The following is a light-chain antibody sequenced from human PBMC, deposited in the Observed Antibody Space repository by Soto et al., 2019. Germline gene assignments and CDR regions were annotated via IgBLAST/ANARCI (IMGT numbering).Light chain of an antibody. V-gene: IGKV1-39*01. CDR3: QPSYSTRT. J-gene: IGKJ1*01. CDR2: AAS. Sequence: IQMTQSPSSLSASVGDRVTITCRASQSISSYLNWYQQKPGKAPKLLIYAASSLQSGVPSRFSGSGSGTDFTLTISSLQPDDFATYYCQPSYSTRTFCQGTKVDIK. CDR1: QSISSY.